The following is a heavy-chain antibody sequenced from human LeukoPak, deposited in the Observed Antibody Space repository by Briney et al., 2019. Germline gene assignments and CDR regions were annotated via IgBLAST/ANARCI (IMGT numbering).Heavy chain of an antibody. CDR3: ARDHDGIGEQLATYYYYYMDV. CDR2: IYTSGST. V-gene: IGHV4-61*02. J-gene: IGHJ6*03. CDR1: GGSISSGSYY. D-gene: IGHD6-13*01. Sequence: SETLSLTCTVSGGSISSGSYYWSWIRQPAGKGLDWIGRIYTSGSTNYNPSLKSRVTMSVDTSKNQFSLKLSSVTAADTAVYYCARDHDGIGEQLATYYYYYMDVWGKGTTVTISS.